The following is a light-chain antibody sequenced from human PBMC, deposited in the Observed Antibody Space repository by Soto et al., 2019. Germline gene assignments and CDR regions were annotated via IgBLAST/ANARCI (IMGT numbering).Light chain of an antibody. CDR1: QSISSW. CDR3: QQYNSYPWT. J-gene: IGKJ1*01. CDR2: DAS. V-gene: IGKV1-5*01. Sequence: EIQMTQSPSTLSASVGDRVTITCRASQSISSWLAWYQQKPGKAPKLLIYDASSLASGVPSRFSGSGSGTEFTLTISSLQPDDFATYYCQQYNSYPWTFGQGTKVEIK.